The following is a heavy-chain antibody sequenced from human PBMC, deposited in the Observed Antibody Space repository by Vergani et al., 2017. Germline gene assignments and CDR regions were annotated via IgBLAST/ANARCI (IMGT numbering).Heavy chain of an antibody. CDR1: GFTFSSYG. CDR2: ISSSSSYT. D-gene: IGHD3-16*01. CDR3: AKGHHGFTGDFDY. J-gene: IGHJ4*02. Sequence: VQLVESGGGVVQPGRSLRLSCAASGFTFSSYGMHWVRQAPGKGLEWVSSISSSSSYTNYADSVKGRFTISRDNAKNSLYLQMNSLRAEDTAVYYCAKGHHGFTGDFDYWGQGTLVTVSS. V-gene: IGHV3-21*04.